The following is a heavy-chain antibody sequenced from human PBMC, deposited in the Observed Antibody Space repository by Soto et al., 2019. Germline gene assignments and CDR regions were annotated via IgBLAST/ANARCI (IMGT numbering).Heavy chain of an antibody. V-gene: IGHV4-59*01. CDR3: ARGGYFDWFWVNWFDP. Sequence: SEILPHPCTVFGGSISNFYWRWIRKPPRKGLEWIGYIYYSGSTNSNPSLKSRVTVSVDTSKNQFSLKLSSVTAADTAVYYCARGGYFDWFWVNWFDPWGQGTLVTVSS. CDR2: IYYSGST. D-gene: IGHD3-9*01. CDR1: GGSISNFY. J-gene: IGHJ5*02.